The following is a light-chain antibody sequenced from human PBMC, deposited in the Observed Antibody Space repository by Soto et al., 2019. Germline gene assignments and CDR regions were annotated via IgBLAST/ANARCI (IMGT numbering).Light chain of an antibody. Sequence: AIRMTQSPSSFSASTGDRVTITCRARQGISNYLAWYPQKPGKAPKLLIYAAFTLQSGVPSRFSGSGSGTDVTLTISCLQYEDFATYYFQQYYSYPLTFGGGNKVEIK. CDR3: QQYYSYPLT. CDR2: AAF. V-gene: IGKV1-8*01. J-gene: IGKJ4*01. CDR1: QGISNY.